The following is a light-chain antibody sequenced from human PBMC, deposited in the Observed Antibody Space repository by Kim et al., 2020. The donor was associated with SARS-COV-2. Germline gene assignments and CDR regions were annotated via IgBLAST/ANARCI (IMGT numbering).Light chain of an antibody. Sequence: EIQMTQSPPTLSASVGDSVTLSCRASQSIGGRVAWYQQKPGNAPNLLIYRASSLESGVPSRFSGTGSGTEFSLTISSLQADDIATYYCQQYSNDSGTFGQGTKVDIK. CDR3: QQYSNDSGT. CDR1: QSIGGR. J-gene: IGKJ1*01. CDR2: RAS. V-gene: IGKV1-5*03.